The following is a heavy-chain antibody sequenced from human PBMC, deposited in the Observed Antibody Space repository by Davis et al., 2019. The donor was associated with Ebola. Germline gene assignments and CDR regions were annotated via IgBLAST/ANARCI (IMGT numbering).Heavy chain of an antibody. CDR2: IVESGDGT. CDR3: AKVSLFFGELIYGPDDY. V-gene: IGHV3-23*01. D-gene: IGHD3-10*01. CDR1: GFTFSTYA. J-gene: IGHJ4*02. Sequence: GESPKISCAASGFTFSTYAMSWVRQAPGKGLEWVSSIVESGDGTYYADSVKGRFTISRDNSKKTLYLQMHSLRAEDTAVYYCAKVSLFFGELIYGPDDYRGQGTLVTVSS.